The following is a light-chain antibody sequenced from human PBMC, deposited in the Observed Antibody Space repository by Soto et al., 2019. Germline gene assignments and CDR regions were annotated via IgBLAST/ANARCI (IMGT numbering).Light chain of an antibody. J-gene: IGKJ1*01. CDR2: DAS. CDR1: QTISSW. CDR3: QQYNSYSRT. Sequence: DIQLTQSPSTLSASVGDRVTITCRASQTISSWLAWYQQKPGQAPKLLIYDASSLESGVSLRFSGSGSGTEFTLTISSLQPDDFATYYCQQYNSYSRTFGQGTKVDIK. V-gene: IGKV1-5*01.